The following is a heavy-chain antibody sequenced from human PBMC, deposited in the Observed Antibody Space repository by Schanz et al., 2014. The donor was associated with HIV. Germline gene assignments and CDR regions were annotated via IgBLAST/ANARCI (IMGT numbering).Heavy chain of an antibody. Sequence: QAQLVESGGGVVQPGRSRRLACAASGFTFSSYDMHWIRQAPGRGLEWVALISDDGSKKFYADSVKGRLTISRDNAKNFVYLEMNGLRVEDTALYYCAKGIMGATEYYYGMDVWGQGTMVTVSS. CDR1: GFTFSSYD. CDR3: AKGIMGATEYYYGMDV. V-gene: IGHV3-30*18. J-gene: IGHJ6*02. D-gene: IGHD1-26*01. CDR2: ISDDGSKK.